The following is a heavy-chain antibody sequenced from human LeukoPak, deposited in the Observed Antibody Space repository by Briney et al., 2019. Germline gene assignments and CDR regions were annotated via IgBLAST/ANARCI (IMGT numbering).Heavy chain of an antibody. V-gene: IGHV3-11*04. CDR2: ISSSGSSI. J-gene: IGHJ6*03. CDR1: GFTFSDYY. Sequence: GGSLRLSCAASGFTFSDYYMSWIRQAPGKGLEWVSYISSSGSSIYYADSVKGRFTISRDNAKKSLYLQMNSLRAEDTAVYYCARGVDNYYYYYMDVWGKGTTVTISS. D-gene: IGHD5-12*01. CDR3: ARGVDNYYYYYMDV.